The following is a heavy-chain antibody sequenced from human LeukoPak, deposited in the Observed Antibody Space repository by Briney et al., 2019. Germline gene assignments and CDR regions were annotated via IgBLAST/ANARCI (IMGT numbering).Heavy chain of an antibody. Sequence: RASVKVSCKASGYTFTSYGISWVRQAPGQGLEWMGWISAYNGNTNYAQKLQGRVTMTTDTSTSTAYMELRSLRSDDTAVYYCARSDGYCSSTSCQNIDYWGQGTLVTVSS. V-gene: IGHV1-18*01. J-gene: IGHJ4*02. D-gene: IGHD2-2*03. CDR3: ARSDGYCSSTSCQNIDY. CDR1: GYTFTSYG. CDR2: ISAYNGNT.